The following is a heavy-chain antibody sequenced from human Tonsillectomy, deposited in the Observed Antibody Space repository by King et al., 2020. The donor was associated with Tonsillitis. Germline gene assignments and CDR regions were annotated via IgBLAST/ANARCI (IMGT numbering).Heavy chain of an antibody. CDR3: AREVEYYDSERNPSWFDP. J-gene: IGHJ5*02. D-gene: IGHD3-22*01. CDR2: IYYSGST. CDR1: GGSISSGDYY. Sequence: VQLQESGPGLVKPSQTLSLTCTVSGGSISSGDYYWSWIRQPPGKGLEWIGYIYYSGSTYYNPSLKSRVTISVDTSKNQFSLKLSSVPAADTAVYYCAREVEYYDSERNPSWFDPWGQGTLVTVSS. V-gene: IGHV4-30-4*01.